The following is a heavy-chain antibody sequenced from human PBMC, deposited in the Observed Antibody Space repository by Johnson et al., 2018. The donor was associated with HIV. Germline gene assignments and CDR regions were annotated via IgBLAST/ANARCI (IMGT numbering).Heavy chain of an antibody. V-gene: IGHV3-30-3*01. J-gene: IGHJ3*02. CDR3: ARVTHIQLWDNDAFDI. CDR2: ISYDGSNK. Sequence: QMLLVESGGGVVQPWRSLRLSCAASGFTFSSYAMHWVRQAPGKGLEWVAVISYDGSNKYYADSVKGRFTISRDNSKNTLYLQMNILRAEDTAVYYCARVTHIQLWDNDAFDIWGQGTMVTVSS. CDR1: GFTFSSYA. D-gene: IGHD5-18*01.